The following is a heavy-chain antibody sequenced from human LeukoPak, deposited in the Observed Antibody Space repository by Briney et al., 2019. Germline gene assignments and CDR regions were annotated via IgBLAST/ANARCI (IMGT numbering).Heavy chain of an antibody. Sequence: PSQTLSLTCTVSGGSISSGDYYWSWIRQPPGKGLEWIGYIYYSGSTYYNPSLKSRVTISVDTSKNQFSLKLSSVTAADTAAYYCATRLVTKTSYYYYGMDVWGQGTTVTVSS. CDR2: IYYSGST. J-gene: IGHJ6*02. CDR1: GGSISSGDYY. D-gene: IGHD4-23*01. V-gene: IGHV4-30-4*01. CDR3: ATRLVTKTSYYYYGMDV.